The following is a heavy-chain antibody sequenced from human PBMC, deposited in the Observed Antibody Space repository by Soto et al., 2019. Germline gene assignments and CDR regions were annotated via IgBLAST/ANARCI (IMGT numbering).Heavy chain of an antibody. CDR3: ARGSGLFYMDV. J-gene: IGHJ6*03. CDR2: INHSGST. V-gene: IGHV4-34*01. D-gene: IGHD3-10*01. Sequence: SETLSLTCAVYGGSFSGDYWSWTRQPPGKGLEWIGEINHSGSTNYNPSLKGRVTISVDTSKNQFSLKLSSVTAADTAVYYCARGSGLFYMDVWGKGTTVTVSS. CDR1: GGSFSGDY.